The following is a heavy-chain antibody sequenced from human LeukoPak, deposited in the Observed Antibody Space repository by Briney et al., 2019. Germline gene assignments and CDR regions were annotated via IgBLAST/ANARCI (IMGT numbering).Heavy chain of an antibody. CDR2: IATDGSQT. D-gene: IGHD1-14*01. V-gene: IGHV3-30-3*01. CDR3: VRATQDTIVHTGAFDC. J-gene: IGHJ3*01. CDR1: LLTPTTYI. Sequence: GGALPVSRAASLLTPTTYIMHLLRQAPGKGLELVASIATDGSQTFYRGSVKGRFTISRDNSQNKLYLPMTSLRAEDPAVYFCVRATQDTIVHTGAFDCWGQATMLSVSS.